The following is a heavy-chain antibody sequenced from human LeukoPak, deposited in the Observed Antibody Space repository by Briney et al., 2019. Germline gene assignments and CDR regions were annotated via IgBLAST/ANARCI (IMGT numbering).Heavy chain of an antibody. V-gene: IGHV1-18*01. D-gene: IGHD5-12*01. Sequence: GASVKVSCKASGYTFTSYGISWVRQAPGQGLEWMGWISAYNGNTNYAQKLQGRVTMTTDTSTSTAYMELRSLRSDDTAVYYCARDRGIVATIVEVDAFDIWGQGTMVTVSS. CDR1: GYTFTSYG. J-gene: IGHJ3*02. CDR2: ISAYNGNT. CDR3: ARDRGIVATIVEVDAFDI.